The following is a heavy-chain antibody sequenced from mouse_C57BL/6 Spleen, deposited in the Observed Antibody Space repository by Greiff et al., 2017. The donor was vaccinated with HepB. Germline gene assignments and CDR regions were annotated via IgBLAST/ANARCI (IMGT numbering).Heavy chain of an antibody. V-gene: IGHV2-2*01. CDR3: ARNPGYYAMDY. CDR2: IWSGGST. Sequence: VQVVESGPGLVQPSQSLSITCTVSGFSLTSYGVHWVRQSPGKGLEWLGVIWSGGSTDYNAAFISRLSISKDNSKSQVFFKMNGLQADDTAIYYCARNPGYYAMDYWGQGTSVTVSS. CDR1: GFSLTSYG. J-gene: IGHJ4*01.